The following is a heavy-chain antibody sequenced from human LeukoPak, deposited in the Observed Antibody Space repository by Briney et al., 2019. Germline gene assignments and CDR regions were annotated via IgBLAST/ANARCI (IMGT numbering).Heavy chain of an antibody. Sequence: PGGALRLSCATSGFTFSSYNMNWVRQAPGKGLEGISFIRSSGNIMYYADSVKGRFTISRDNAKTSVYLQMNSLRAGDTAVYYCVREGGWDSGSYSAYWGQGTLVNV. CDR1: GFTFSSYN. CDR3: VREGGWDSGSYSAY. V-gene: IGHV3-48*01. J-gene: IGHJ4*02. D-gene: IGHD3-10*01. CDR2: IRSSGNIM.